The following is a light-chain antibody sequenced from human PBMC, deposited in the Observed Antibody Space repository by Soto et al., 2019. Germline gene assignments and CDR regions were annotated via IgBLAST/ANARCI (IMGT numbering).Light chain of an antibody. CDR1: QSVSSTY. Sequence: EIVLTQSPGTLSLSPGERATLSCRASQSVSSTYLAWYQHKPGQAPRLLIYGASSRATGIPDRFSGSGSGKHFTLTISRLEPEDFALYYCQQYGGSPPYTFGQGTKLEIK. CDR2: GAS. CDR3: QQYGGSPPYT. J-gene: IGKJ2*01. V-gene: IGKV3-20*01.